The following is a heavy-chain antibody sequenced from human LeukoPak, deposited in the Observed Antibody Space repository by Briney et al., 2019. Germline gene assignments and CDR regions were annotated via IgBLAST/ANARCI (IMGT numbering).Heavy chain of an antibody. CDR1: GFTFCDHY. V-gene: IGHV3-72*01. CDR2: SRNKANSYTT. D-gene: IGHD2-15*01. Sequence: GGSLRLSCAASGFTFCDHYMDWVRQAPGGGVGWGGRSRNKANSYTTEYAASVKGRFTISRDDSKNSLYLQMNSLKTEDTAVYYCAKEGSYCSGGSCYPWFDPWGQGTLVIVSS. J-gene: IGHJ5*02. CDR3: AKEGSYCSGGSCYPWFDP.